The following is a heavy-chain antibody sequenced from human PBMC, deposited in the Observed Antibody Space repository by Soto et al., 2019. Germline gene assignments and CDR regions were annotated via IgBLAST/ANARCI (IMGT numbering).Heavy chain of an antibody. J-gene: IGHJ4*02. D-gene: IGHD3-10*01. CDR2: IYYSGST. Sequence: PSETLSLTCTVSGGCISGSTYYWAWIRQPPGKGPEWIGYIYYSGSTNYNPALKSRVTISVDTSKNQFSLKLSSVTAADTAVYYCARDLDGSGSYYDYWGQGTLVTVSS. CDR3: ARDLDGSGSYYDY. CDR1: GGCISGSTYY. V-gene: IGHV4-61*01.